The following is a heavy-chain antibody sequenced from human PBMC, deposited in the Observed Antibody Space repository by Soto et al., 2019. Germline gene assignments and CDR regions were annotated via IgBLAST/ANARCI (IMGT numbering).Heavy chain of an antibody. D-gene: IGHD3-22*01. CDR3: AMYFFGSSGYSHDAFDI. J-gene: IGHJ3*02. CDR2: ISSSSSYT. V-gene: IGHV3-11*06. Sequence: GGSLRLSCAASGFTFSDYYMSWIRQAPGKGLEWVSYISSSSSYTNYADSVKGRFTISRDNAKNSLYLQMSSLRAEDTAVYHCAMYFFGSSGYSHDAFDIWGQGTMVTVSS. CDR1: GFTFSDYY.